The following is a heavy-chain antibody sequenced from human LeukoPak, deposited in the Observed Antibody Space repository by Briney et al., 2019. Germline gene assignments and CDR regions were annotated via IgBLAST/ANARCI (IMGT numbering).Heavy chain of an antibody. CDR1: GFTFSSYW. CDR2: IKQDGSEK. CDR3: ARDGLGDAFDI. Sequence: GGSLRLSCAASGFTFSSYWMSWVRQAPGEGQEWVANIKQDGSEKYYVDSVKGRFTISRDNAKNSLYLQMNSLRAEDTAVYYCARDGLGDAFDIWGQGTMVTVSS. V-gene: IGHV3-7*04. D-gene: IGHD5-12*01. J-gene: IGHJ3*02.